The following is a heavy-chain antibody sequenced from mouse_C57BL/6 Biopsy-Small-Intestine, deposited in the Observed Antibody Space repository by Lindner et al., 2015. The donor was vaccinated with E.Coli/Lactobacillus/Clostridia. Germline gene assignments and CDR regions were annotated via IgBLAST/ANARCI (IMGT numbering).Heavy chain of an antibody. CDR2: ISSGSSTI. J-gene: IGHJ2*01. CDR1: GFTFSDYG. Sequence: VQLQESGGGLVKPGGSLKLSCAASGFTFSDYGMHWVRQAPEKGLEWVAHISSGSSTIYYADTVKGRFTISRDNAKNTLFLQMTSLRSEDTAMYYCARGSSYGLDHWGQGTTLTVSS. V-gene: IGHV5-17*01. D-gene: IGHD1-1*01. CDR3: ARGSSYGLDH.